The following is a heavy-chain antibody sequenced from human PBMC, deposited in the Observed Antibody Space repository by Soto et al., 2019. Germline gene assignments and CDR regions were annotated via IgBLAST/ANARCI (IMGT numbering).Heavy chain of an antibody. CDR3: ARGLSYGLGGYVLFDAFDT. D-gene: IGHD3-10*01. V-gene: IGHV3-9*01. Sequence: EVQVVESGGGLVQPGRSLRLSCAASGFIFEDYAMHWVRQAPGKGLEWVSGVSWNSGSIDYADSVTGRLTFSRDNAKNSLYLQMNNLRTEDTAFYYCARGLSYGLGGYVLFDAFDTWGQVTRVTVSS. CDR2: VSWNSGSI. CDR1: GFIFEDYA. J-gene: IGHJ3*02.